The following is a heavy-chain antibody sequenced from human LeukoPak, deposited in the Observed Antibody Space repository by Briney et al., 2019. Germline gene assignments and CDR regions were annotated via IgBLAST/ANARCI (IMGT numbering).Heavy chain of an antibody. CDR2: INHSGST. J-gene: IGHJ4*02. D-gene: IGHD6-13*01. CDR3: ARVGSSSWPYYFDY. V-gene: IGHV4-34*01. Sequence: SETLSLTCAVYGGSFSGYYWSWIRQPPGKGLEWIGEINHSGSTNYNPSLKSRVTISVDTSKNQFSLKLSSVTAVDTAVYYCARVGSSSWPYYFDYWGQGTLVTVSS. CDR1: GGSFSGYY.